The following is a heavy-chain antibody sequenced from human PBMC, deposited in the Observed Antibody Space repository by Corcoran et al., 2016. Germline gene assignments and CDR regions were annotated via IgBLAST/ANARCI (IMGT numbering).Heavy chain of an antibody. CDR3: ARAAWFGELVVDY. CDR1: GYTFTGYY. Sequence: QVQLVQSGSEVKKPGASLKVSCKASGYTFTGYYMHWVRQAPGQGLEWMGWINPNSGGPNYAQKFQGRVTMTRDTSISTAYMELSRLRSDDTAVYYCARAAWFGELVVDYWGQGTLVTVSS. J-gene: IGHJ4*02. D-gene: IGHD3-10*01. CDR2: INPNSGGP. V-gene: IGHV1-2*02.